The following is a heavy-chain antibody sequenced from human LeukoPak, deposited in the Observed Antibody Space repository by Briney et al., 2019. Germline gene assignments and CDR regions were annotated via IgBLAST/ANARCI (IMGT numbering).Heavy chain of an antibody. CDR1: GFPVGNNY. CDR2: LYSGGST. V-gene: IGHV3-53*04. Sequence: GGSLRLSCAASGFPVGNNYMSWVRQAPGKGLEWVSFLYSGGSTYFADSVKGRFTVSRHNSRNTVFLEMHSLRPEDTAVYYCARTKFGGSPYFDYWGQGTLVTVSS. CDR3: ARTKFGGSPYFDY. J-gene: IGHJ4*02. D-gene: IGHD3-10*01.